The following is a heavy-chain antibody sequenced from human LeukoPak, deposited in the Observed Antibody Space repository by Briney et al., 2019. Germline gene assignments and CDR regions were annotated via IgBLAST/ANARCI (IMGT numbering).Heavy chain of an antibody. CDR2: IYYSGST. J-gene: IGHJ4*02. CDR3: ARGGSSWDMYYFDY. CDR1: GGPISSGGYY. D-gene: IGHD6-13*01. Sequence: PSQTLSLTCTVSGGPISSGGYYWSWIRQHPGKGLGWIGYIYYSGSTYYNPSLKSRVTISVDTSKNQFSLKLSSVTAADTAVYYCARGGSSWDMYYFDYWGQGTLVTVSS. V-gene: IGHV4-31*03.